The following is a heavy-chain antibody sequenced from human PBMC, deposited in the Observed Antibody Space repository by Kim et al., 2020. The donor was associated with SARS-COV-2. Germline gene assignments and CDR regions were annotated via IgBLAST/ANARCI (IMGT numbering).Heavy chain of an antibody. V-gene: IGHV1-24*01. J-gene: IGHJ6*02. CDR1: GYTLTELS. D-gene: IGHD6-6*01. CDR2: FDPEDGET. CDR3: ATKFEYSSSPRGFYYYYYGMDV. Sequence: ASVKVSCKVSGYTLTELSMHWVRQAPGKGLEWMGGFDPEDGETIYAQKFQGRVTMTEDTSTDTAYMELSSLRSEDTAVYYCATKFEYSSSPRGFYYYYYGMDVWGQGTTVTVSS.